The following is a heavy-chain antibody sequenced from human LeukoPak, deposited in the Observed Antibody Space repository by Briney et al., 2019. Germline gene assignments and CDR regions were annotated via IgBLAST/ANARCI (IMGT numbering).Heavy chain of an antibody. Sequence: PGGSLRLSCAASGFTFDDYAMPWVRQAPGKGLEWVSAISGSGGSTYYADSVKGRFTISRDNSKNTLYLQMNSLRAEDTAVYYCAKGVIVGATTSDYWDQGTLVTVSS. J-gene: IGHJ4*02. CDR2: ISGSGGST. CDR1: GFTFDDYA. V-gene: IGHV3-23*01. D-gene: IGHD1-26*01. CDR3: AKGVIVGATTSDY.